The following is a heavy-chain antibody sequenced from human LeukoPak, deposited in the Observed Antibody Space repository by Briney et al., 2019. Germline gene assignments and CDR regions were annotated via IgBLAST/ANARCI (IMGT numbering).Heavy chain of an antibody. J-gene: IGHJ4*02. CDR2: INHSGST. D-gene: IGHD3-16*02. V-gene: IGHV4-34*01. CDR3: ARHGGYDYVWGSYRYTRPCDY. Sequence: PSETLSLTCAVSGASISGSGYYWSWIRQLPGKGLEWIGEINHSGSTNYNPSLKSRVTISVDTSKNQFSLKLSSVTAADTAVYYCARHGGYDYVWGSYRYTRPCDYWGQGTLVTVSS. CDR1: GASISGSGYY.